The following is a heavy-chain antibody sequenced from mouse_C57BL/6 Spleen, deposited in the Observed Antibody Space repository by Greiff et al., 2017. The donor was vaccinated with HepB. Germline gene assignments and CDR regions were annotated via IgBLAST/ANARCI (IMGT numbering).Heavy chain of an antibody. D-gene: IGHD2-14*01. CDR1: GYSITSGYY. V-gene: IGHV3-6*01. CDR3: ARDRVHQEGFAY. Sequence: EVKLMESGPGLVKPSQSLSLTCSVTGYSITSGYYWNWIRQFPGNKLEWMGYISYDGSNNYNPSLKNRISITRDTSKNQFFLKLNSVTTEDTATYYCARDRVHQEGFAYWGQGTLVTVSA. J-gene: IGHJ3*01. CDR2: ISYDGSN.